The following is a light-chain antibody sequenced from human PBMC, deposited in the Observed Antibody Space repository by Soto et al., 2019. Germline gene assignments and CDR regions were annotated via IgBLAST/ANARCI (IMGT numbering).Light chain of an antibody. CDR3: SSFTTSRTVV. Sequence: QSALTQPDSVSGSPGQSITISCTGTSSDVGGYNYVSWYQQHPGKAPKLMIYDVSNRPSGVSNRFSGSKSGNTASLTISGLQAEDEADYYCSSFTTSRTVVFGGGTKVTVL. CDR2: DVS. V-gene: IGLV2-14*01. J-gene: IGLJ2*01. CDR1: SSDVGGYNY.